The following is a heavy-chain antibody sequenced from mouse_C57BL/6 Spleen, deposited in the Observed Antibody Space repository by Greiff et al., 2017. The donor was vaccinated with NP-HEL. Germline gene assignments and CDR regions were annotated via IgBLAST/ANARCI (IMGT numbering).Heavy chain of an antibody. Sequence: QVQLKEPGAELVRPGASVKLSCKASGYTFTSYGISWVKQRTGQGLEWIGEIYPRSGNTYYNEKFKGKATLTADKSSSTAYMELRSLTSDDSAVYFCARCDGSSYSFYYAMDYWGQGTTVTVS. D-gene: IGHD1-1*01. CDR3: ARCDGSSYSFYYAMDY. CDR1: GYTFTSYG. J-gene: IGHJ4*01. CDR2: IYPRSGNT. V-gene: IGHV1-81*01.